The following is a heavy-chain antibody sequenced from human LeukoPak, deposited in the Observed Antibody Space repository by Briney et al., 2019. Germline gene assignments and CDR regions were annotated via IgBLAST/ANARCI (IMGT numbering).Heavy chain of an antibody. D-gene: IGHD1-26*01. CDR1: GFTFSSYW. Sequence: PGGSLRLSCAASGFTFSSYWMSWVRQAPGKGLEWVANIKQDGSEKYSVDSVKGRFTISRDNAKNSLYLQMNSLRAEDSAVYYCARERSVKVGGNYYYYYMDVWGKGTTVTVSS. CDR3: ARERSVKVGGNYYYYYMDV. V-gene: IGHV3-7*01. CDR2: IKQDGSEK. J-gene: IGHJ6*03.